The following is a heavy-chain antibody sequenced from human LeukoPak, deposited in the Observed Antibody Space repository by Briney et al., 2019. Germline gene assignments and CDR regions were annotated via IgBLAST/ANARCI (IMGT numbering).Heavy chain of an antibody. Sequence: GESLKISCKGSGYRFTSYWIGWVRPMPGKGLEWMGIIYPGDSDTRYSPSFQGQVTISADKSIRTAYLQWSSLKASDTAMYYCAIASELAECFDYWGQGTLVTVSS. CDR1: GYRFTSYW. CDR2: IYPGDSDT. V-gene: IGHV5-51*01. J-gene: IGHJ4*02. D-gene: IGHD1-26*01. CDR3: AIASELAECFDY.